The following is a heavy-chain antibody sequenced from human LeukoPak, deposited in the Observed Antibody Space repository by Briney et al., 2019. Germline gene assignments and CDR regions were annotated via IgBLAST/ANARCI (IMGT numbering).Heavy chain of an antibody. CDR2: IKEDGSEK. Sequence: GGSLRLSCAASGFTFSTYWMSWVRQAPGKGLEWVANIKEDGSEKYYVDSVKGRFTISRDNAKNSLYLEMNSLRAEDTAVYYCARGQQLVEFDYWGQGTPVTVSS. CDR1: GFTFSTYW. J-gene: IGHJ4*02. CDR3: ARGQQLVEFDY. D-gene: IGHD6-13*01. V-gene: IGHV3-7*01.